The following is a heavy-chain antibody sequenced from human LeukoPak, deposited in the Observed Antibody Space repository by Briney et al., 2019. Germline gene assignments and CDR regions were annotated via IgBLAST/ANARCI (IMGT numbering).Heavy chain of an antibody. D-gene: IGHD3-22*01. V-gene: IGHV4-61*02. Sequence: PSETLSLTCTVSGNSISSGDNYWSWIRQPAGKGLEWIGRIYTSGSTNYNPSLKSRVTMSVDTSKNQLSLKLSSVTAADTAVYYCARDRYYYDSSGYYQLDYWGQGTLVTVSS. J-gene: IGHJ4*02. CDR3: ARDRYYYDSSGYYQLDY. CDR2: IYTSGST. CDR1: GNSISSGDNY.